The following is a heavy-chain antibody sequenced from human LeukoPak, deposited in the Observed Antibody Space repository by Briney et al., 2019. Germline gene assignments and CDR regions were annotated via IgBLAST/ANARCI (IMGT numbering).Heavy chain of an antibody. J-gene: IGHJ3*02. Sequence: SETLSLTCAVCGGSFSGYYWRWLRQPPGKGLEWIGEINHSGSTNYNPSLKSRVTISVDTSKNQFSLKLSSVTAADTAVYYCARQPYYDSSGYYHDAFDIWGRGTMDSVSS. CDR2: INHSGST. CDR1: GGSFSGYY. D-gene: IGHD3-22*01. CDR3: ARQPYYDSSGYYHDAFDI. V-gene: IGHV4-34*01.